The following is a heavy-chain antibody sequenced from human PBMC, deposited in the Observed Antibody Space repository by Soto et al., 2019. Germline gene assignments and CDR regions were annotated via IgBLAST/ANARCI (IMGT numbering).Heavy chain of an antibody. Sequence: EVQLLESGGGLVQPGGSLRLSCAGSGFTFSSNAMSWVRQAPGKGLEWVSAIRGRGGSTHYADSVKGRFTISRDNSKNTLYLQMSSLRAEDTAVYYCAKDKWDGDYENWGQGTLVTVSS. CDR1: GFTFSSNA. CDR3: AKDKWDGDYEN. CDR2: IRGRGGST. J-gene: IGHJ4*02. D-gene: IGHD4-17*01. V-gene: IGHV3-23*01.